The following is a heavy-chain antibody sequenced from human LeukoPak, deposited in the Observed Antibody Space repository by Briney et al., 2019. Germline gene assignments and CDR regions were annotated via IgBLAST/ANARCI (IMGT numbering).Heavy chain of an antibody. D-gene: IGHD6-19*01. J-gene: IGHJ4*02. Sequence: SQTLSLTCTVSGGSISSGGYYWSWIRQPAGKGLEWIGRIYINGNTNYNPSLKSRVTMSVDTSKNQFSLKLSSVTAADTAVYYCARGPRSSDWYSIDYWGQGTLVTVSS. CDR1: GGSISSGGYY. V-gene: IGHV4-61*02. CDR3: ARGPRSSDWYSIDY. CDR2: IYINGNT.